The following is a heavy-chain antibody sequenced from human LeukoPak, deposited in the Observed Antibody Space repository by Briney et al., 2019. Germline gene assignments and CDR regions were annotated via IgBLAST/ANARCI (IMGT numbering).Heavy chain of an antibody. V-gene: IGHV1-58*01. CDR1: GFTFTSSA. CDR3: AASPDYYDSSGYSYYFDY. D-gene: IGHD3-22*01. J-gene: IGHJ4*02. CDR2: IIVGSGNT. Sequence: SVKVSCKASGFTFTSSAVQWVRQARGQRLEWIGWIIVGSGNTNYAQKFQERVTITRDMSTSTAYMELSSLRSEDTAVYYCAASPDYYDSSGYSYYFDYWGQGTLVSVSS.